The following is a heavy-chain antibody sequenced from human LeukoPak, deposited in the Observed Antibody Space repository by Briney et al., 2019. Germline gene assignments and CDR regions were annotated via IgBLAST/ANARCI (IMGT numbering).Heavy chain of an antibody. V-gene: IGHV3-53*01. CDR1: GFTVSSNY. CDR2: IYSGGST. Sequence: PGGSLRLSCAASGFTVSSNYMSWVRQAPGKGLEWVSVIYSGGSTYYADSVKGRFTISRDNSKNTLYLQMNSLRAEDTAVYYCARLSFEQLGTYWGQGTLVTVSS. J-gene: IGHJ4*02. D-gene: IGHD3-16*02. CDR3: ARLSFEQLGTY.